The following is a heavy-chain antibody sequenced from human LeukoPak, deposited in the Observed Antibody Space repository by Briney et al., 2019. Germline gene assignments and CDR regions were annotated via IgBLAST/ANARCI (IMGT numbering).Heavy chain of an antibody. CDR1: GYTFTDYY. V-gene: IGHV1-69-2*01. CDR3: ATGLRFLDDYYYYMDV. Sequence: ASVKVSCKVSGYTFTDYYMHWVQQAPGKGLEWMGLVDPEDGETIYAEKFQGRVTITADTSTDTAYMGLSSLRSEDTAVYYCATGLRFLDDYYYYMDVWGKGTTVTVSS. J-gene: IGHJ6*03. D-gene: IGHD3-3*01. CDR2: VDPEDGET.